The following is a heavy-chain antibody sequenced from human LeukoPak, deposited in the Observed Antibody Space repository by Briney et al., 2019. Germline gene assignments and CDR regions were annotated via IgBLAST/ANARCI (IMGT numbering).Heavy chain of an antibody. V-gene: IGHV3-74*01. CDR3: VREDNAFNI. CDR2: ISGDETYT. CDR1: GFTFSSDF. J-gene: IGHJ3*02. Sequence: GGSLRLSCVASGFTFSSDFMHWIRQAPEEGLMWVSQISGDETYTNYADSVKGRFTISRDNAKNTLYLQMNSLRAEDTAIYYCVREDNAFNIWGQGTLVTVSS.